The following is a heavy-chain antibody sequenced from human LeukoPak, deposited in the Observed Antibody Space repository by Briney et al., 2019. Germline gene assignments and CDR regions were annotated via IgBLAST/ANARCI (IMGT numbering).Heavy chain of an antibody. J-gene: IGHJ4*02. CDR2: VFNGGTT. V-gene: IGHV4-59*11. D-gene: IGHD3-10*01. Sequence: SETLSLTCSVSGASIDSHYWSWIRQSPGKGLEWIGYVFNGGTTNYNPSLNSRVTMSLDTSRAQFSLRLSSVTAADTAIYYCASRPAATTWYGVFDYWSQRTLVTVSS. CDR1: GASIDSHY. CDR3: ASRPAATTWYGVFDY.